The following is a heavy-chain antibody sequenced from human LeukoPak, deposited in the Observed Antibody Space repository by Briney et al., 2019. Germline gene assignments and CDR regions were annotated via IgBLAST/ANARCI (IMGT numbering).Heavy chain of an antibody. CDR3: AKDQDYYDSTRVDY. Sequence: GGSLRLSCAASGFTFSNYAMSWVRQAPGKGLEWVSAISGSGGSTYYADSVKGRFTISRDNSKNTLYLQMNSLRAEDTAVYYCAKDQDYYDSTRVDYWGQGTLVTVSS. CDR1: GFTFSNYA. V-gene: IGHV3-23*01. CDR2: ISGSGGST. D-gene: IGHD3-22*01. J-gene: IGHJ4*02.